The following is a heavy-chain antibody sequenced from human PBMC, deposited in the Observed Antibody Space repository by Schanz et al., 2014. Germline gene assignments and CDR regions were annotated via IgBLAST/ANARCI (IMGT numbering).Heavy chain of an antibody. J-gene: IGHJ4*02. CDR3: AKSKGSSFDS. D-gene: IGHD6-13*01. CDR1: GFSLDIFA. Sequence: EVHLLESGGGLVEPGGSLRLSCATSGFSLDIFAVSWVRQAPGKGLEWVSSFNDGGVNKYYTDSVKGRFTISSDNSKSTLYLQRSSLRAEDTAVYYCAKSKGSSFDSWGQGTLVTVSS. CDR2: FNDGGVNK. V-gene: IGHV3-23*01.